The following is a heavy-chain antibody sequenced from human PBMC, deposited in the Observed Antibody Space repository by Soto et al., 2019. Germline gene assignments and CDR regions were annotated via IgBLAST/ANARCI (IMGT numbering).Heavy chain of an antibody. J-gene: IGHJ3*02. D-gene: IGHD2-15*01. CDR2: INPNSGGT. V-gene: IGHV1-2*04. CDR3: ARGSGYCSGGSCYSYAFDI. CDR1: GYTFTGYY. Sequence: ASVKVSCKASGYTFTGYYMHWVRQAPGQGLEWMGWINPNSGGTNYAQKFQGWVTMTRDTSTSTAYMELSRLRSDDTAVYYCARGSGYCSGGSCYSYAFDIWGQGTMVTVSS.